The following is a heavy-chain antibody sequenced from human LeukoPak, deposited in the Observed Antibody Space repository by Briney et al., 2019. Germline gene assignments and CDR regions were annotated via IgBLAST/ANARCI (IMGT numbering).Heavy chain of an antibody. Sequence: TLSLTCTVSGGSISSGDYYWSWIRQPPGKGLEWIGYIYYSGNTYYNPSLKSRVTISVDTSKNQFSLKLSSVTAADTAVYYCARALSEITGTSYFDYWGQGTLVTVSS. D-gene: IGHD1-7*01. CDR1: GGSISSGDYY. V-gene: IGHV4-30-4*01. CDR3: ARALSEITGTSYFDY. J-gene: IGHJ4*02. CDR2: IYYSGNT.